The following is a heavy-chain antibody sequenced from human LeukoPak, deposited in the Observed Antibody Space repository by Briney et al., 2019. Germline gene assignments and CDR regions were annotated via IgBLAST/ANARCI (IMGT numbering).Heavy chain of an antibody. J-gene: IGHJ4*02. CDR2: IYPVDSDT. Sequence: GESLKISCKGSGYNFTSYWIGWVRQMPGQGLEWMGVIYPVDSDTRYRPSFQRQATTSAHKSICTAYLQWSSLKASDTAMYYCARHGSTGLGDYWGQGTLVTVSS. CDR3: ARHGSTGLGDY. V-gene: IGHV5-51*01. D-gene: IGHD3-16*01. CDR1: GYNFTSYW.